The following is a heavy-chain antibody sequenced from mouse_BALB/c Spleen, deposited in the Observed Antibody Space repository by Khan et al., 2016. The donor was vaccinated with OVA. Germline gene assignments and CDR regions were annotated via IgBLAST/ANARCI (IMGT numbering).Heavy chain of an antibody. CDR2: ISSAATYT. CDR1: GFTFSSFV. Sequence: ELVESGGGLVEPGGSLKLSCAASGFTFSSFVMSWVRQTPEKRLEWVATISSAATYTYYPDSVKGRFTISRDNAKNTLYLQMNSLRSDVTAIYYCTKGIYGWFAYWGQGTLITVST. CDR3: TKGIYGWFAY. J-gene: IGHJ3*01. V-gene: IGHV5-9-3*01. D-gene: IGHD1-1*02.